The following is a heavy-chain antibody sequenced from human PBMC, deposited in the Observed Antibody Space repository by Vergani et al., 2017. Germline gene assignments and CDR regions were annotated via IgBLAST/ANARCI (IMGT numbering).Heavy chain of an antibody. Sequence: EVQLLESGGGLVQPGGSLRLSCAASGFTFSSYAMSLVRQAPGKGLEWVSAISGSGGSTYYADSVKGRFTISRDNSKNTLYLQMNSLRAEDTAVYYCAKDLFVYSSSSPFGYWGQGTLVTVSS. CDR3: AKDLFVYSSSSPFGY. CDR1: GFTFSSYA. V-gene: IGHV3-23*01. J-gene: IGHJ4*02. CDR2: ISGSGGST. D-gene: IGHD6-6*01.